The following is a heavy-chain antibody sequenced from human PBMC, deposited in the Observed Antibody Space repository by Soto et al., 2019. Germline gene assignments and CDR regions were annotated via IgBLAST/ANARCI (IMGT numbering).Heavy chain of an antibody. CDR1: GFTFSSYS. J-gene: IGHJ6*02. CDR2: ISSSSSYI. Sequence: EVQLVESGGGLVKPGGSLRLSCAASGFTFSSYSMNWVRQAPGKGLEWVSSISSSSSYIYYADSVKGRFTISRDNAKNSLYLQMNSRRAEDTAVYYCARDEAVTTFYYYYGMDVWGQGTTVTVSS. CDR3: ARDEAVTTFYYYYGMDV. V-gene: IGHV3-21*01. D-gene: IGHD4-4*01.